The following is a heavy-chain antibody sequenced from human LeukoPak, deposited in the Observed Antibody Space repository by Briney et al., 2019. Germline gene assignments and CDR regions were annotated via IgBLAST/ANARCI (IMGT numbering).Heavy chain of an antibody. J-gene: IGHJ4*02. CDR2: VSGRGGTT. CDR3: AKSNAFWSGYDATVYYFDF. V-gene: IGHV3-23*01. Sequence: PGGSLRLSCAASGFTFSTYAMSWVRQAPGKGLEWVSGVSGRGGTTYYADSVKGRFTISRDNSKNTLYLQMNSLRADDTAVYYCAKSNAFWSGYDATVYYFDFWGQGTLVTVSS. CDR1: GFTFSTYA. D-gene: IGHD3-3*01.